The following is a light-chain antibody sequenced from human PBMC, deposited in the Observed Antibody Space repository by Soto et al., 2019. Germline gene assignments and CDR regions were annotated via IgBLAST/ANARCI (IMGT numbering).Light chain of an antibody. V-gene: IGLV2-14*01. CDR1: SSDVGGYNY. Sequence: QSALTQPASVSGSPGQSITISCTGTSSDVGGYNYVSWYQQHPGKAPKLMIYDVSNRASGVSNRFSGSKSGNTASLTISGLQAEDEADYYCNSYTSSSTPLFGGGTKLTVL. CDR2: DVS. J-gene: IGLJ2*01. CDR3: NSYTSSSTPL.